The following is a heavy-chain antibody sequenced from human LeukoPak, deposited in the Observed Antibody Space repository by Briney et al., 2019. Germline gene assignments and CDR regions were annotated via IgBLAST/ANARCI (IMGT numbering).Heavy chain of an antibody. CDR1: GFSFSTYS. J-gene: IGHJ6*02. Sequence: GGSLRLSCAAAGFSFSTYSMNWVRQTPGKGLEWVSSISMTSSYIYYADSVKGRFTFSRDNGKNSLYLQMNSLRAEDTAVYYCARGGMGANSQEYFYYGMDVWGQGTTVTVSS. CDR2: ISMTSSYI. V-gene: IGHV3-21*01. CDR3: ARGGMGANSQEYFYYGMDV. D-gene: IGHD2-8*01.